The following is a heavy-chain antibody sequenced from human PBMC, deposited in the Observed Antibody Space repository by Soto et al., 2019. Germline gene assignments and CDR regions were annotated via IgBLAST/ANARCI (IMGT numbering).Heavy chain of an antibody. Sequence: GGSLRLSCAASGFTVSSNYMSWVRQAPGKGLEWVSVIYSGGSTYYADSVKGRFTISRHNSKNTLYLQMNSLRAEDTAVYYCARAMVRGVITYYFDYWGQGTLVTVSS. CDR2: IYSGGST. J-gene: IGHJ4*02. D-gene: IGHD3-10*01. CDR1: GFTVSSNY. CDR3: ARAMVRGVITYYFDY. V-gene: IGHV3-53*04.